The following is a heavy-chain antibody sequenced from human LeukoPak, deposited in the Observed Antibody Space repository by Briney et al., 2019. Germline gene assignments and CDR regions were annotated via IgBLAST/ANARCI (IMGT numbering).Heavy chain of an antibody. D-gene: IGHD3-22*01. CDR3: ARDPRSLYYDSSGYSD. Sequence: SVNPSCKPSGYTSTVYYTHWVRHAPGEGHEWVGWINLNSGGTTYAHKFQGRVTMTRDTPISTAYMELSRLRSDDTAVYYCARDPRSLYYDSSGYSDSGQGTLVSASS. CDR1: GYTSTVYY. V-gene: IGHV1-2*07. J-gene: IGHJ4*02. CDR2: INLNSGGT.